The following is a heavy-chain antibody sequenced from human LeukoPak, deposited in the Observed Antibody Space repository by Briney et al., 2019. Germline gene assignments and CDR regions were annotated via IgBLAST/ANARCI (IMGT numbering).Heavy chain of an antibody. CDR1: GYTFTSYG. CDR3: ARDIEEGSSSWYKRYYFDY. J-gene: IGHJ4*02. Sequence: GASVKVSCKDSGYTFTSYGISWVRQAPGQGLEWMGWISAYNGNTNYAQKLQGRVTMTTDTSTSTAYMELRSLRSDDTAVYYCARDIEEGSSSWYKRYYFDYWGQGTLVTVSS. V-gene: IGHV1-18*01. D-gene: IGHD6-13*01. CDR2: ISAYNGNT.